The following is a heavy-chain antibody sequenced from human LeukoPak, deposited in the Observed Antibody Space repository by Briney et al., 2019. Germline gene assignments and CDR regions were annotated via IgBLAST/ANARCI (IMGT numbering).Heavy chain of an antibody. CDR3: ARGLPAMIGSST. V-gene: IGHV1-8*01. CDR2: MNPNSGNT. Sequence: ASVSVSCRASGYTFTSYDINWVRQAPGQGLEGMGWMNPNSGNTGYAQKFQGRVTMTRNTSISTAYMELSSLRSEDTAVYYCARGLPAMIGSSTWGQGTLVTVSS. D-gene: IGHD3-22*01. J-gene: IGHJ4*02. CDR1: GYTFTSYD.